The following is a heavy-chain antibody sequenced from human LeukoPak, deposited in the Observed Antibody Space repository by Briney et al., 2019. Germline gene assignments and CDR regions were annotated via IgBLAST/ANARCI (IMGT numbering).Heavy chain of an antibody. CDR3: ARDNRYYYDSSGYPFDY. Sequence: GGSLRLSCAASGFTFSSYSMNWVRQAPGKGLERVSYISSSSSTIYYADSVKGRFTISRDNAKNSLYLQMNSLRAEDTAVYYCARDNRYYYDSSGYPFDYWGQGTLVTVSS. J-gene: IGHJ4*02. D-gene: IGHD3-22*01. CDR1: GFTFSSYS. V-gene: IGHV3-48*01. CDR2: ISSSSSTI.